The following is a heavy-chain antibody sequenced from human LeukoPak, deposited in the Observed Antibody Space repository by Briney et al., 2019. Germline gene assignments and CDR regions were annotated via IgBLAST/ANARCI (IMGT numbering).Heavy chain of an antibody. CDR1: GFTFSSYG. D-gene: IGHD5-24*01. V-gene: IGHV3-33*01. CDR2: IWYDGSNK. CDR3: ARGDGYNDAEYLQH. J-gene: IGHJ1*01. Sequence: GGSLRLSCAASGFTFSSYGMHCVRQAPGRGLEWVAVIWYDGSNKYYGDSVKGRFTISRDNSKKTLYLQMHSLRVEDTAVYYCARGDGYNDAEYLQHWGQGTLVTVS.